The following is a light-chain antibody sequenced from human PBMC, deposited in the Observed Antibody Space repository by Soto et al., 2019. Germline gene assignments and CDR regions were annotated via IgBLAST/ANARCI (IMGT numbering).Light chain of an antibody. CDR1: QGTRND. Sequence: AIQMTQSPSSLSASVGDRVTITCRASQGTRNDLGWYQQRPGKAPKLLIYAASNLHSGVPSRFSGSGSGTDFTLTISSLQPEDFGTYYCLQDYIYPRTFGQGTKLEIK. CDR3: LQDYIYPRT. J-gene: IGKJ2*01. V-gene: IGKV1-6*01. CDR2: AAS.